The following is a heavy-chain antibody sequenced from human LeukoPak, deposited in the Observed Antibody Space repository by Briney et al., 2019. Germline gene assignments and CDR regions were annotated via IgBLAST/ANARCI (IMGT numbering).Heavy chain of an antibody. CDR1: GGSISSGSYY. V-gene: IGHV4-61*02. D-gene: IGHD3-22*01. J-gene: IGHJ5*02. Sequence: SQTLSLTCTVSGGSISSGSYYWSWIRQPAGKGLEWIGRIYTSGSTNYNPSLKSRVTISVDTSKNQSSLKLSSVTAADTAVYYCARDQYYDSKGWFDPWGQGTLVTVSS. CDR2: IYTSGST. CDR3: ARDQYYDSKGWFDP.